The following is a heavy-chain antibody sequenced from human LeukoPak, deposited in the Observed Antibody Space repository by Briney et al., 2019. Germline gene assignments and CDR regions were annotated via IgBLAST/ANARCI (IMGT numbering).Heavy chain of an antibody. Sequence: GGSLRLSCAASGFXFSSYWMHWVRQAPGKGLMWVSRINSDGSSTSYADSVKGRFTISRDNAKNTLFLQMNSLRAEDTAVYYCAAVVGSGSYYDYWGQGALVTVSS. V-gene: IGHV3-74*01. D-gene: IGHD1-26*01. CDR1: GFXFSSYW. CDR3: AAVVGSGSYYDY. CDR2: INSDGSST. J-gene: IGHJ4*02.